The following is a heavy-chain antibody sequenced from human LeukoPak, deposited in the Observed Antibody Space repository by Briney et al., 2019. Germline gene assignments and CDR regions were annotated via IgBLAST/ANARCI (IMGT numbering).Heavy chain of an antibody. CDR2: ISYSGTT. V-gene: IGHV4-39*01. J-gene: IGHJ4*02. CDR3: ATFQDYYDSSGYYRPFDY. Sequence: SETLSLTCTVSGGSISSRSYYWGWIRQPPGKGLGWIGSISYSGTTYHNPSLKSRVTISVDTSKNQFSLKLSSVTAADTAVYYCATFQDYYDSSGYYRPFDYWGQGTLVTVSS. D-gene: IGHD3-22*01. CDR1: GGSISSRSYY.